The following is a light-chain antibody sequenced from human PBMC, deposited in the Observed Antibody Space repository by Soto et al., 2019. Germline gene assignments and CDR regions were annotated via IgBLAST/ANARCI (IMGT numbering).Light chain of an antibody. V-gene: IGKV3-15*01. CDR2: DTS. Sequence: EIVLTQSPATLSLSPGERATLSCRASQSVSSYLAWYQQKPGQAPRLLIYDTSTRAAGIPARFTGSGSGTDFTLTISSLQSEDFAVYYCQQYNTWRSISFGQGTRLEIK. J-gene: IGKJ5*01. CDR3: QQYNTWRSIS. CDR1: QSVSSY.